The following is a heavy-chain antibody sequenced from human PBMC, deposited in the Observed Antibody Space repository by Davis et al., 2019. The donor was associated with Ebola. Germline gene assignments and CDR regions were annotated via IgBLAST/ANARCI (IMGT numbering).Heavy chain of an antibody. CDR2: ISYSGST. Sequence: SETLSLTCNVAGGSIKSYYWSWIRQAPGKGLEWIGYISYSGSTNYNPSLKSRVTISVDTSKNQFSLRLSSVTAADTAVYYCARQGWSGYSLRHWLDPWGRGTLVTVSS. CDR3: ARQGWSGYSLRHWLDP. D-gene: IGHD3-3*01. V-gene: IGHV4-59*08. CDR1: GGSIKSYY. J-gene: IGHJ5*02.